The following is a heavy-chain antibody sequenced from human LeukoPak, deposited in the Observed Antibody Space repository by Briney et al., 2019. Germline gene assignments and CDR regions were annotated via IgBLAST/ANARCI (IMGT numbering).Heavy chain of an antibody. Sequence: SETLSLTCTVSGGSISSSSYYWGWIRQPPGKGLEWIGSIYYSGSTYYNPSLKSRVTISVDTSKNQFSLKLSSVTAADTAVYYCARGPDYYDRSGQFYYFDYWGQGTLVTVSS. D-gene: IGHD3-22*01. J-gene: IGHJ4*02. V-gene: IGHV4-39*01. CDR2: IYYSGST. CDR3: ARGPDYYDRSGQFYYFDY. CDR1: GGSISSSSYY.